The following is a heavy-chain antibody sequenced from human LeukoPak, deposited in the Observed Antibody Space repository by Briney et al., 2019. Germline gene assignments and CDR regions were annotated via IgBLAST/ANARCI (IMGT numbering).Heavy chain of an antibody. D-gene: IGHD3-22*01. CDR3: ARDWSQDYYDSSGYSDY. J-gene: IGHJ4*02. Sequence: GSLRLSCTASTTYLIHWVRQAPGKGLEWVANIRQDGGEKFYLESVKGRFTISRDNAKNSLYLQMNSLRAEDTAVYYCARDWSQDYYDSSGYSDYWGQGTLVTVSS. CDR1: TTYL. V-gene: IGHV3-7*03. CDR2: IRQDGGEK.